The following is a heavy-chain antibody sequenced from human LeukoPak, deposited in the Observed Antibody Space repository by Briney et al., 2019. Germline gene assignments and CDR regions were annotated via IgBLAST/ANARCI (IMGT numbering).Heavy chain of an antibody. D-gene: IGHD6-19*01. CDR2: IRYDGSNK. V-gene: IGHV3-30*02. CDR1: GFTFSSYG. J-gene: IGHJ6*03. CDR3: AKEGPSGGEQWLVQGYYYYYYMDV. Sequence: PGGSLRLSCAASGFTFSSYGMHWVRRAPGKGLEWVAFIRYDGSNKYYADSVKGRFTISRDNSKNTLYLQMNSLRAEDTAVYYCAKEGPSGGEQWLVQGYYYYYYMDVWGKGTTVTVSS.